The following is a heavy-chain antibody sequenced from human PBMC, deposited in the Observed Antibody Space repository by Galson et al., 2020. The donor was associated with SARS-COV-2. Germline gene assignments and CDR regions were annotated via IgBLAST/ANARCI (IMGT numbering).Heavy chain of an antibody. J-gene: IGHJ4*02. D-gene: IGHD6-13*01. V-gene: IGHV4-4*02. Sequence: SETLSLTCAVSGGSISSSNWWSWVRQPPGKGLEWIGEIYHSGSTNYNPSLKSRVTISVDKSKNQFSLKLSSVTAADTAVYYCARDLGRAVNIAAAVIWGQGTLVTVSS. CDR1: GGSISSSNW. CDR2: IYHSGST. CDR3: ARDLGRAVNIAAAVI.